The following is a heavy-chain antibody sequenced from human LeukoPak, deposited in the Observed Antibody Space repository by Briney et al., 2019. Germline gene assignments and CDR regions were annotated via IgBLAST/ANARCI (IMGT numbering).Heavy chain of an antibody. D-gene: IGHD1-26*01. J-gene: IGHJ6*02. CDR3: ARDHRSYSGDYYGMDV. CDR2: INHSGST. CDR1: GGSFSGYY. Sequence: SETLSLTYAVYGGSFSGYYWSWIRQPPGKGLEWIGEINHSGSTNYNPSLKSRVTISVDTSKNQFSLKLSSVTAADTAVYYCARDHRSYSGDYYGMDVWGQGTTVTVSS. V-gene: IGHV4-34*01.